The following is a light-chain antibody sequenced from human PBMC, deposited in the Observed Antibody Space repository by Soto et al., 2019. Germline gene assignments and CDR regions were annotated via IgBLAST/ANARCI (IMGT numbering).Light chain of an antibody. Sequence: EIVMTHSPATLSVSPGERATLSCRASQSLSSNLAWYQHKPGQAPRLLIYGASTRATGIPARFSGSGSGTEFTLIISSLQSEDFAVYYCLQYNNWPFTFGPGTKVDVK. CDR3: LQYNNWPFT. J-gene: IGKJ3*01. V-gene: IGKV3-15*01. CDR1: QSLSSN. CDR2: GAS.